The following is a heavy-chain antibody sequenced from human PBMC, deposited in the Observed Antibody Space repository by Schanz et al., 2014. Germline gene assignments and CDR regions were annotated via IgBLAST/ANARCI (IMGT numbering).Heavy chain of an antibody. V-gene: IGHV3-15*04. CDR1: GFTFSEVY. CDR2: IENNANGATT. CDR3: TTFNNRDALYI. Sequence: EVRLVESGGGLVEPGGSLRLSCSGSGFTFSEVYMSWVRQAPGKGLEWVGRIENNANGATTDYAAPVKGRFTVSRDDSRNTLYLQMNTLRTDDTALYYCTTFNNRDALYIWGQGTMVSLSS. D-gene: IGHD1-20*01. J-gene: IGHJ3*02.